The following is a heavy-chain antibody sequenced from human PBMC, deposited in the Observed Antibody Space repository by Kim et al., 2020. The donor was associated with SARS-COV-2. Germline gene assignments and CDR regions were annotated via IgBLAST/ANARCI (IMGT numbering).Heavy chain of an antibody. CDR3: AKDGGSGYSPPDY. Sequence: ADSVKGRLTISRDNSKNTLYLQMNSLRAEDTAVYYCAKDGGSGYSPPDYWGQGTLVTVSS. D-gene: IGHD3-22*01. V-gene: IGHV3-30-3*02. J-gene: IGHJ4*02.